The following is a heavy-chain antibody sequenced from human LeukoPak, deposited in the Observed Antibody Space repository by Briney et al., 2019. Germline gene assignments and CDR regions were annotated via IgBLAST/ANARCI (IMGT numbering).Heavy chain of an antibody. Sequence: GESLKISCKGSGYSFTSYWIGWVRQMPGKGLEWMGIIYPDDSDTRYSPSFQGQVAISADRSIRTAYLKWNSLKASDTGMYYCARQRGASGTVNWLDPWGQGTLVTVSS. CDR3: ARQRGASGTVNWLDP. CDR1: GYSFTSYW. J-gene: IGHJ5*02. CDR2: IYPDDSDT. D-gene: IGHD3-10*01. V-gene: IGHV5-51*01.